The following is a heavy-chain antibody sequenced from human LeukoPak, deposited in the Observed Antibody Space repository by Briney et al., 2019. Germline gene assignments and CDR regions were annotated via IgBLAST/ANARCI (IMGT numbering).Heavy chain of an antibody. CDR3: ARDSEEYCSSTSCDRDLDY. V-gene: IGHV4-4*07. J-gene: IGHJ4*02. D-gene: IGHD2-2*01. Sequence: PSETLSLTCTVSGGSISSYYWSWIRQPAGKGLEWIGRIYTSGSTNYNPSLKSRVTMSVDTSKNQFSLKLSSVTAADTAVYYCARDSEEYCSSTSCDRDLDYWGQGTLVTVSS. CDR1: GGSISSYY. CDR2: IYTSGST.